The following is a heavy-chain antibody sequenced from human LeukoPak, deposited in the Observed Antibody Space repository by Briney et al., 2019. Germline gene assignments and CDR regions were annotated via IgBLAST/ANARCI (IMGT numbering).Heavy chain of an antibody. D-gene: IGHD5-12*01. J-gene: IGHJ4*02. CDR1: GGSISSYY. Sequence: SETLSLTCSVSGGSISSYYWSWIRQPPGKGLEWIGYIYYSGSTNYNPSLKSRVTISVDTSKNQFSLKLSSVTAADTAVYYCARVIGYSGYDAFDYWGQGTLVTVSS. V-gene: IGHV4-59*01. CDR2: IYYSGST. CDR3: ARVIGYSGYDAFDY.